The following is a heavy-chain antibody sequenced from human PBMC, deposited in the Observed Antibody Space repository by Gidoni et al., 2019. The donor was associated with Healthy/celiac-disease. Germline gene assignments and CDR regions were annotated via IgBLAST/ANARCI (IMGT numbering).Heavy chain of an antibody. CDR2: MNPNSGNT. Sequence: VQLVQSGAEVKKPGASVKVSCKASGYTFTSYEINWVRQATGQGLEWMGWMNPNSGNTGYTQKFQGRVTMTRNTSINTAYMELSSLRSEDTAVYYCARVGGDYGDFNWFDPWGQGTLVTVSS. V-gene: IGHV1-8*01. J-gene: IGHJ5*02. D-gene: IGHD4-17*01. CDR3: ARVGGDYGDFNWFDP. CDR1: GYTFTSYE.